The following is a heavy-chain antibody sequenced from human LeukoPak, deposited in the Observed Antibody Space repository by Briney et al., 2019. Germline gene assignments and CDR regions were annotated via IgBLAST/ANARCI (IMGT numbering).Heavy chain of an antibody. CDR1: GGSFSGSY. Sequence: SSETLSLTCAVYGGSFSGSYWSWIRQPPGKGLEWIGDINHSGSTNYNPSLKSRVTISVDTSKNQFSLKLSSVTAADTAVYYCAMVVTATIDYWGQGTLVTVSS. CDR2: INHSGST. D-gene: IGHD2-21*02. CDR3: AMVVTATIDY. V-gene: IGHV4-34*01. J-gene: IGHJ4*02.